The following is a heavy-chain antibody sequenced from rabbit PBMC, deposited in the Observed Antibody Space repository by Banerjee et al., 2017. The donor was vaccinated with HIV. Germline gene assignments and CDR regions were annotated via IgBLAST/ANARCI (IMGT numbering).Heavy chain of an antibody. CDR3: ARAVSSGWGGFFNL. CDR1: GFSFSSGLP. Sequence: QEQLVESGGGLVKPGASLTLTCKTSGFSFSSGLPMCWVRQAPGKGLEWIASIDTGDGRTYYASWVNGRFTISLDNAQNTVFLQMTSLTVADTATYFCARAVSSGWGGFFNLWGQGTLVPS. CDR2: IDTGDGRT. D-gene: IGHD4-1*01. J-gene: IGHJ4*01. V-gene: IGHV1S47*01.